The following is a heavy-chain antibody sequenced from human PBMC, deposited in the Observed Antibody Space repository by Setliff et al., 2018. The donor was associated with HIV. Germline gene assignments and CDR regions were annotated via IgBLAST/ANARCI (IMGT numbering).Heavy chain of an antibody. V-gene: IGHV2-26*01. CDR2: IFPNDEK. Sequence: SGPTLVNPTETLTLTCTVSGFSLSNTRMGVCWIRQPPGKALEWLAHIFPNDEKSHSASLKSRLTISEDTSKSQVVLTMTNMDPLDTATYFCARYNFRRGYWDYFDYWGQGTQVTVSS. D-gene: IGHD3-3*01. J-gene: IGHJ4*02. CDR3: ARYNFRRGYWDYFDY. CDR1: GFSLSNTRMG.